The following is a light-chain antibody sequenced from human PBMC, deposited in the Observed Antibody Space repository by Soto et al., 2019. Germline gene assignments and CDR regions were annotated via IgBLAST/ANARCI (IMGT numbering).Light chain of an antibody. CDR2: GAS. Sequence: EIVLTQSPGTLSLSPGERATLSCRASHTISSSYLAWYQQKPGQAPRLLIYGASTRATGIPARFSGSGSGTEFTLTISSLQSEDFAVYYCRQYNNWPITFGQGTRLEIK. CDR3: RQYNNWPIT. J-gene: IGKJ5*01. V-gene: IGKV3-15*01. CDR1: HTISSSY.